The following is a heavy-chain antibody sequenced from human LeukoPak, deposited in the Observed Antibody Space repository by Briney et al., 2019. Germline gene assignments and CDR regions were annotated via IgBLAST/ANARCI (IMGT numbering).Heavy chain of an antibody. CDR3: ARFGGGSCSGSSCYDYYVDA. CDR2: IISTSSYI. V-gene: IGHV3-21*01. Sequence: GGSLRLSCAASGFLFGSYSVIWVRQAPGKGLEWVSSIISTSSYIFYADSLKGRFTISRDNAKNTLYLQMNSMRAEDTAVYFCARFGGGSCSGSSCYDYYVDAWGKGTTVTVSS. CDR1: GFLFGSYS. J-gene: IGHJ6*03. D-gene: IGHD2-15*01.